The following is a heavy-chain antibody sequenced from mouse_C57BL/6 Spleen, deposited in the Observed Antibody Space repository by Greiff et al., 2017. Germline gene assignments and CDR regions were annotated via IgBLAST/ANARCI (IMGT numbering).Heavy chain of an antibody. Sequence: QVQLQQSGPELVKPGASVKISCKASGYAFSSSWMNWVKQRPGKGLEWIGRIYPGDGDTNYNGKFKGKATLTADKSSSTAYMQLSSLTSEGSAVYVCAREGLGFDYYAMDYWGQGASVTVSS. J-gene: IGHJ4*01. CDR1: GYAFSSSW. V-gene: IGHV1-82*01. CDR2: IYPGDGDT. D-gene: IGHD4-1*01. CDR3: AREGLGFDYYAMDY.